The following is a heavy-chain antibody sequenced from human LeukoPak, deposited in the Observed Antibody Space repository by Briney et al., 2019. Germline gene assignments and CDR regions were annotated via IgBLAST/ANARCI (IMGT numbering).Heavy chain of an antibody. V-gene: IGHV1-2*02. CDR2: INPNSGGT. CDR1: GYTFTGYY. CDR3: ARERSSGYNDAFDI. J-gene: IGHJ3*02. D-gene: IGHD3-22*01. Sequence: ASVKVSCKASGYTFTGYYMHWVRQAPGQGLEWMGWINPNSGGTNYAQKFQGRVTMTRDTSSSTVYMELSSLRSEDTAVYYCARERSSGYNDAFDIWGQGTMVIVSS.